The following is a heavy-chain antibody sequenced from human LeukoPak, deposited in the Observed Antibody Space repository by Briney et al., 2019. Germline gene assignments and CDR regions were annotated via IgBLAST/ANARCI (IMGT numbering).Heavy chain of an antibody. D-gene: IGHD2-2*02. CDR1: GGTFSSYA. V-gene: IGHV1-69*06. J-gene: IGHJ5*02. CDR2: IIPIFGTT. CDR3: ARVTGGRYCSTTSCYMRGWFDP. Sequence: SVKVSCKASGGTFSSYAISWVRQAPGQGLEWMGGIIPIFGTTNYAQKFQDRVTITADKSTSTAYMELSSLRSEDTAVYYCARVTGGRYCSTTSCYMRGWFDPWGQGTLVTVSS.